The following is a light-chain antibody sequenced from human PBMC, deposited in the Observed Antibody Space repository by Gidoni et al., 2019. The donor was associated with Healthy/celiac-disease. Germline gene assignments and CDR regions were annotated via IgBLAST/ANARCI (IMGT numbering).Light chain of an antibody. Sequence: EIVLTQSPGTLSLSPGERATLSCRASQSVSSSYLAWYQQNPGQVPRLLIYGASSRATGIQDRFSGSGSGTDFTLTISRLEPEDFAVYYCQQYGSSPEWTFGQVTKVEIK. CDR2: GAS. CDR1: QSVSSSY. V-gene: IGKV3-20*01. J-gene: IGKJ1*01. CDR3: QQYGSSPEWT.